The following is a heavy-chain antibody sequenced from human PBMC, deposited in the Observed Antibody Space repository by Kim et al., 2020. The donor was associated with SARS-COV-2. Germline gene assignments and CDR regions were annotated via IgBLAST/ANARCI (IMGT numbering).Heavy chain of an antibody. CDR3: ARDRGPRLVPFDY. CDR2: ISYDGSNK. D-gene: IGHD6-19*01. Sequence: GGSLRLSCAASGFTFSSYAMHWVRQAPGKGLEWVAVISYDGSNKYYADSVKGRFTISRDNSKNTLYLQMNSLRAEDTAVYYCARDRGPRLVPFDYWGQGTLVTVSS. V-gene: IGHV3-30-3*01. CDR1: GFTFSSYA. J-gene: IGHJ4*02.